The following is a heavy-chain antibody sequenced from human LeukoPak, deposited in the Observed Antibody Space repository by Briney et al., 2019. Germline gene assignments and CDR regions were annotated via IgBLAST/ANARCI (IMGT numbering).Heavy chain of an antibody. CDR2: IYYSGST. CDR1: GGSITSSSYY. CDR3: AGDLDYYGSGSYYGYFDY. Sequence: PSETLSLTCTVSGGSITSSSYYWGWIRQPPGKGLEWIGTIYYSGSTYYNPSLESRVTISVDTSKNQFSLKLSSVTAADTAVYYCAGDLDYYGSGSYYGYFDYWGQGTLVTVSS. D-gene: IGHD3-10*01. J-gene: IGHJ4*02. V-gene: IGHV4-39*07.